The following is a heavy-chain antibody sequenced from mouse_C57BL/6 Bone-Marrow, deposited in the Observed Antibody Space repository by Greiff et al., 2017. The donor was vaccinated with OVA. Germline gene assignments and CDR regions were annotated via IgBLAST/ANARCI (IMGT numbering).Heavy chain of an antibody. J-gene: IGHJ2*01. CDR3: ARSSYYSNLYYFDY. D-gene: IGHD2-5*01. CDR1: GYTFTSYW. CDR2: IDPSDSYT. V-gene: IGHV1-69*01. Sequence: QVQLQQPGAELVMPGASVKLSCKASGYTFTSYWMHWVKQRPGQGLEWIGEIDPSDSYTNYNQKFKGKSTLTVDKSSSTAYMQLSSLPSEDSAVYYCARSSYYSNLYYFDYWGQGTTRTVSS.